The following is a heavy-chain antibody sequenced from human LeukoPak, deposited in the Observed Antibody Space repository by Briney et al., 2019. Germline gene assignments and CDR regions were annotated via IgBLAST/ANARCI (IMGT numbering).Heavy chain of an antibody. CDR1: GYTFTGYY. Sequence: ASVKVSCKASGYTFTGYYMHWVRQAPGQGLEWMGWINPNSGGTNYAQKFQGRVTMTRDTSISTAYMELSRLRSDDTAVYYCAREPAMVRGASYYMDVWGKGTTVTISS. V-gene: IGHV1-2*02. CDR2: INPNSGGT. D-gene: IGHD3-10*01. CDR3: AREPAMVRGASYYMDV. J-gene: IGHJ6*03.